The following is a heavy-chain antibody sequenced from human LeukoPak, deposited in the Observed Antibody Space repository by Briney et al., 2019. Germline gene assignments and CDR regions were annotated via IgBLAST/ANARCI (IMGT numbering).Heavy chain of an antibody. Sequence: GGSLRLSCAASGFTFSSYSMNWVRQAPGKGLEWVSSISSSSSYIYYADSVKGRFTISRDNAKNSLYLQMNSLRAEDTAVYYCATRGLYDSSGYYSEDFDYWGQGTLVTVSS. CDR1: GFTFSSYS. CDR3: ATRGLYDSSGYYSEDFDY. V-gene: IGHV3-21*01. CDR2: ISSSSSYI. J-gene: IGHJ4*02. D-gene: IGHD3-22*01.